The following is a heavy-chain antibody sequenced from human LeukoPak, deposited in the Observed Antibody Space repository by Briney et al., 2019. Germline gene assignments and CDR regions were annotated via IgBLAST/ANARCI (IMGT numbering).Heavy chain of an antibody. Sequence: PSETLSLTCAVYGGSFSGYYWSWIRQPPGKGLEWTGEINHSGSTNYNPSLKSRVTISVDTSKNQFSLKLSSVTAADTAVYYCARGGRDPSGSGPMVRGVITDNWFDPWGQGTLVTVSS. D-gene: IGHD3-10*01. V-gene: IGHV4-34*01. CDR1: GGSFSGYY. CDR2: INHSGST. J-gene: IGHJ5*02. CDR3: ARGGRDPSGSGPMVRGVITDNWFDP.